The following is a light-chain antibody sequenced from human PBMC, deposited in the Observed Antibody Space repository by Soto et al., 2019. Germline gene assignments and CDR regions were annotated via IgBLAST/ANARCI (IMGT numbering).Light chain of an antibody. CDR3: QQYETSPT. J-gene: IGKJ4*01. CDR1: QGVGSS. V-gene: IGKV1D-16*01. CDR2: GAS. Sequence: IQMTQSPSSLSASIGDRVTITCRASQGVGSSLAWYQQKPGKAPKSLIYGASSLQSRVPSRFSGSGSGTDFTLTISSLQPEDFATYYCQQYETSPTFGGGTKVEIK.